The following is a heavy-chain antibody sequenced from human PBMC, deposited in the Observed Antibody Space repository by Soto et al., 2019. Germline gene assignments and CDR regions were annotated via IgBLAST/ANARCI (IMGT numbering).Heavy chain of an antibody. CDR1: GFTLSVYW. CDR2: IKQDGSER. D-gene: IGHD1-20*01. Sequence: GRSLRLSCAASGFTLSVYWMNWVRQAPGKGLEWVANIKQDGSERNYVDSVKGRFTISRDNAKNSLYLQMNSLGADDTAVYYCLITKSAFGICGQGTLVTVSS. V-gene: IGHV3-7*01. CDR3: LITKSAFGI. J-gene: IGHJ3*02.